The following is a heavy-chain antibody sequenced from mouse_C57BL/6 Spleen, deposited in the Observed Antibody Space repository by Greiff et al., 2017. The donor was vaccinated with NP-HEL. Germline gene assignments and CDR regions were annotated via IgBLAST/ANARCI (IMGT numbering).Heavy chain of an antibody. V-gene: IGHV6-6*01. J-gene: IGHJ1*03. CDR1: GFTFSDAW. CDR2: IRNKANNHAT. Sequence: EVQVVESGGGLVQPGGSMKLSCAASGFTFSDAWMDWVRQSPEKGLEWVAEIRNKANNHATYYAESVKGRFTISRDDSKSSVYLQMNSLRAEDTGIYYCTRRRSRYFDVWGTGTTVTVSS. D-gene: IGHD1-1*01. CDR3: TRRRSRYFDV.